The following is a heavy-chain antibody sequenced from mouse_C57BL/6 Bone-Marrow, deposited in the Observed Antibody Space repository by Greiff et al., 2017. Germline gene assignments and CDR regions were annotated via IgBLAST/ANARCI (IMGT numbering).Heavy chain of an antibody. J-gene: IGHJ4*01. CDR2: ISSGSSTI. Sequence: EVTLVESGGGLVKPGGSLKLSCAASGFTFRDYGMHWVRQAPEKGLEWVAYISSGSSTIYYADTVQGRFPISRDNAKNTLFLQMTSLRSEDTAMYYCARGYYAMDYWGQGTSVTGSA. CDR1: GFTFRDYG. CDR3: ARGYYAMDY. V-gene: IGHV5-17*01.